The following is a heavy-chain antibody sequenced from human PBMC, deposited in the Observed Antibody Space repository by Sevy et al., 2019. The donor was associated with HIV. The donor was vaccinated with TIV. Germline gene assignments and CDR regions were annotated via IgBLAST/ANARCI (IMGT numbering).Heavy chain of an antibody. D-gene: IGHD3-16*01. CDR1: GFIFSNYA. CDR3: ARDGAYRRLDY. J-gene: IGHJ4*02. CDR2: IWYDGTDK. V-gene: IGHV3-33*01. Sequence: GGSLRLSCATSGFIFSNYAMHWIRQAPGKGLEWVAVIWYDGTDKYYADSVQGRFTISRDNAKNSLYLQMNSLRAEDTAVYYCARDGAYRRLDYWGQGTLVTVSS.